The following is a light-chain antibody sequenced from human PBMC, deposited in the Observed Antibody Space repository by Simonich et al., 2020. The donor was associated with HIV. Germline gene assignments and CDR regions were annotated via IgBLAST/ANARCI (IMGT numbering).Light chain of an antibody. V-gene: IGKV4-1*01. CDR1: KKILSSSNNKNY. CDR3: QQYYSAPT. CDR2: WAS. J-gene: IGKJ2*01. Sequence: DIVMTQSPDSLAVSLGERATINYKSSKKILSSSNNKNYLTWYQHKPGQPPKLLISWASTRESGVPDRFSGSGSGTDFTLTISSLQAEDVAVYYCQQYYSAPTFGQGTKLEIK.